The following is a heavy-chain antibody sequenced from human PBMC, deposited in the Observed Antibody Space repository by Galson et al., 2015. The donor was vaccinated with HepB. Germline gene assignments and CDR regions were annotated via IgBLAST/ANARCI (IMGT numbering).Heavy chain of an antibody. CDR3: ARRGWGRDGHPLDY. Sequence: SETLSLTCAVSGYSISSSNWWGWIRQPPGKGLEWIGYIYYSGSTYYNPSLKSRVTMSVDTSKNQFSLKLSSVTAVDTAVYYCARRGWGRDGHPLDYWGQGTLVTVSS. V-gene: IGHV4-28*01. CDR1: GYSISSSNW. J-gene: IGHJ4*02. CDR2: IYYSGST. D-gene: IGHD5-24*01.